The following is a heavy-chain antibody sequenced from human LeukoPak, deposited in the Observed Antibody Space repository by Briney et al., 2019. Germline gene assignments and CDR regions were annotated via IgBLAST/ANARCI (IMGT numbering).Heavy chain of an antibody. CDR1: GFTFSSYA. CDR3: AREGYALGELSLAYYFDY. D-gene: IGHD3-16*02. CDR2: ISYDGSNK. V-gene: IGHV3-30*04. J-gene: IGHJ4*02. Sequence: QTGGSLRLSCAASGFTFSSYAMHWVRQAPGKGLEWVAVISYDGSNKYYADSVKGRFTISRDNSKNTLYLQMNSLRAEDTAVYYCAREGYALGELSLAYYFDYWGQGTLVTVSS.